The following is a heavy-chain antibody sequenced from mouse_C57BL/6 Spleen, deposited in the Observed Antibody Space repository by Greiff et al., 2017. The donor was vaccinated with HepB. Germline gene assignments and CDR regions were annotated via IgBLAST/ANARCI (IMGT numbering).Heavy chain of an antibody. CDR1: GYTFTSYW. V-gene: IGHV1-5*01. D-gene: IGHD2-3*01. J-gene: IGHJ4*01. Sequence: EVKVVESGPVLARPGASVKMSCKTSGYTFTSYWMHWVKQRPGQGLEWIGAIYPGNSDTSYNQKFKGKAKLTAVTSASTAYMELSSLTNEDSAVYYCTRRDGYSYAMDYWGQGTSVTVSS. CDR2: IYPGNSDT. CDR3: TRRDGYSYAMDY.